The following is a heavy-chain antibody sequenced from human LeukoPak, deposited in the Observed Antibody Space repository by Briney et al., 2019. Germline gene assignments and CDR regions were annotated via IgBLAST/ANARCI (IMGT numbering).Heavy chain of an antibody. J-gene: IGHJ4*02. Sequence: SETLSLTCTVSSGSITSSHWSWVRRSPGKGLEWIGYVHHSGTSSYNPSLESRVTISLDTSKSQFSLTLESVTAADTALYYCARGAPPQNWGQGALVTVSS. V-gene: IGHV4-59*01. CDR3: ARGAPPQN. CDR2: VHHSGTS. CDR1: SGSITSSH.